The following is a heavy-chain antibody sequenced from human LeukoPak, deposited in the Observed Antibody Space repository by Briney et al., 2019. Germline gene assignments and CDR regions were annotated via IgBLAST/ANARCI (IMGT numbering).Heavy chain of an antibody. Sequence: ASVKVSCKASGYTFTGYYMHWVRQAPGQGLEWMGWINPNSGGTNYAQKFQGWVTMTRDTSISTAYMELSRLRSDDTAVYYCARVGEGVGAAEPFDIWGQGTMVTVSS. CDR3: ARVGEGVGAAEPFDI. CDR2: INPNSGGT. J-gene: IGHJ3*02. CDR1: GYTFTGYY. D-gene: IGHD1-26*01. V-gene: IGHV1-2*04.